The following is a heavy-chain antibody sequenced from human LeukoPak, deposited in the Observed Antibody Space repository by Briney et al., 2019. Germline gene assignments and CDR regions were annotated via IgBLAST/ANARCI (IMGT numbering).Heavy chain of an antibody. J-gene: IGHJ6*03. CDR2: IKQDGSEK. V-gene: IGHV3-7*01. D-gene: IGHD5-18*01. Sequence: PGGSLRLSCAASGFTFSSYWMSWVRQAPGKGLEWVANIKQDGSEKYYVDSVKGRFTISRDNAKNSLYLQMNSLRAEDTAVYYCAREAAMDHNYCYYMDVWGKGTTVTVSS. CDR1: GFTFSSYW. CDR3: AREAAMDHNYCYYMDV.